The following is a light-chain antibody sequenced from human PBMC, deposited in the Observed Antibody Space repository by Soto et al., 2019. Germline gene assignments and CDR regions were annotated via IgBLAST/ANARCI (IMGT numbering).Light chain of an antibody. Sequence: IVITQSPATLSVSPGERATLSCRASQNIYSNIAWYQQRPGQAPRLLIYRASTRATGVPARFSGSGSGTEFTLTISXLQSEDFTVYSCLQYHNLWAFGQGTNVDTK. J-gene: IGKJ1*01. CDR1: QNIYSN. V-gene: IGKV3-15*01. CDR2: RAS. CDR3: LQYHNLWA.